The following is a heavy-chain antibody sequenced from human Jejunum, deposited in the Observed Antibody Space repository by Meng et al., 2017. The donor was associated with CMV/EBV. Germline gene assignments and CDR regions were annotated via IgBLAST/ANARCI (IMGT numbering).Heavy chain of an antibody. CDR2: IRNKANSYTT. Sequence: SGFTFSAHYMDWVRQAPGTGLEWVGRIRNKANSYTTEYAASVKDRFTISRDDSKNSLYLQMNSLKTEDTAVYYCARQIDYNWNDVWGQGTLVTVSS. J-gene: IGHJ5*02. D-gene: IGHD2/OR15-2a*01. CDR3: ARQIDYNWNDV. V-gene: IGHV3-72*01. CDR1: GFTFSAHY.